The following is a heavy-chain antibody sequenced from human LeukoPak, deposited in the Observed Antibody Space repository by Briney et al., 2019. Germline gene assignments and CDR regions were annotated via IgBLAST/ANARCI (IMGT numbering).Heavy chain of an antibody. D-gene: IGHD1-1*01. CDR3: ARDRGGTGDFDY. J-gene: IGHJ4*02. V-gene: IGHV1-3*01. CDR2: INVGNGDT. CDR1: GYTFTRYV. Sequence: ASVKVSCKPSGYTFTRYVIHWVRRAPGQRLEWMGWINVGNGDTKYSQKFQGRVTIARDTSASTAYMELSSLRSEDTAVYYCARDRGGTGDFDYWGQGTLVTVSS.